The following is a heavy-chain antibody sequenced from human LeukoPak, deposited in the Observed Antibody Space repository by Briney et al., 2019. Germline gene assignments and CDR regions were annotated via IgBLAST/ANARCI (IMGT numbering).Heavy chain of an antibody. D-gene: IGHD3-10*01. CDR1: GFTFSSYS. CDR2: ISSSSSNI. J-gene: IGHJ4*02. V-gene: IGHV3-21*01. Sequence: AGSLTLSCAASGFTFSSYSWNWVRQAPGKGLEWVSSISSSSSNIYYADSVKGRFTISRDNAKNSLYLQMNSLRAEDTSVYYCARRSMFRGRLDYWGQGTLVTVSS. CDR3: ARRSMFRGRLDY.